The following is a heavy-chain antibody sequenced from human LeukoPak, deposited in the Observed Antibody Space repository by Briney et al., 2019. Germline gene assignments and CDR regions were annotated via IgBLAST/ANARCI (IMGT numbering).Heavy chain of an antibody. CDR3: ARFFDSSRYYYPFDY. Sequence: GGSLRLSCAASGFTFSSYSMNWVRQAPGKGLEWVSYITSSSNTIYYADSVKGRFTISRDNAKNSLYLQMNSLRDEDTAAYYCARFFDSSRYYYPFDYWGQGTLVTVSS. J-gene: IGHJ4*02. CDR2: ITSSSNTI. CDR1: GFTFSSYS. V-gene: IGHV3-48*02. D-gene: IGHD3-22*01.